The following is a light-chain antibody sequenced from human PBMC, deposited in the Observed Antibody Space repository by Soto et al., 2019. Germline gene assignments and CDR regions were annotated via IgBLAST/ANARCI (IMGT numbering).Light chain of an antibody. V-gene: IGKV1-39*01. CDR2: AAS. Sequence: DVQLTQSPSSLSASVGDRVTITCRASHDISRYLNWYQQKPGKAPKLLIYAASSLQSGVPSRFSGSGSGTEFTLTISSLQPEDYAAYYCQQSFSTRFTFGPGTKVDIK. CDR3: QQSFSTRFT. J-gene: IGKJ3*01. CDR1: HDISRY.